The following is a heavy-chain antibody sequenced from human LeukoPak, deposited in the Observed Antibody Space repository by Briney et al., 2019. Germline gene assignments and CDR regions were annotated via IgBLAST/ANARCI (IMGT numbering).Heavy chain of an antibody. J-gene: IGHJ3*02. D-gene: IGHD3-16*02. CDR1: GGSFSGYY. CDR2: INHSGST. CDR3: AIGYTASDAFDI. Sequence: PSETLSLTCAVYGGSFSGYYWSWIRQPPGKGLEWIGEINHSGSTNYNPSLKSRVTISVDTSKNQFSLKRCSVTAADTAVYYCAIGYTASDAFDICGQGTIATVSS. V-gene: IGHV4-34*01.